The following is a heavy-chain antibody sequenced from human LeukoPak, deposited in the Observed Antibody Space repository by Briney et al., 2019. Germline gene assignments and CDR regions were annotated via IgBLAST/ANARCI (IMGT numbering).Heavy chain of an antibody. CDR2: IYYSGST. D-gene: IGHD3-3*01. CDR3: ARDRPYYDFWSGYYDYWFDP. V-gene: IGHV4-59*11. Sequence: SETLSLTCTVSSGSISSHYWSWIRQPPGKLLEWIGYIYYSGSTNYNTSLKSRVTISVDTSKNQFSLKLSSVTAADTAVYYCARDRPYYDFWSGYYDYWFDPWGQGTLVTVSS. J-gene: IGHJ5*02. CDR1: SGSISSHY.